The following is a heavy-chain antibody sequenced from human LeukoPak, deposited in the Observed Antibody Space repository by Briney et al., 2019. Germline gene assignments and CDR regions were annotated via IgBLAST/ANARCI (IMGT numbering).Heavy chain of an antibody. V-gene: IGHV4-59*01. CDR1: GGSISSYY. D-gene: IGHD3-10*01. Sequence: SETLSLTCTVSGGSISSYYWSWIRQPPGKGLEWIGYIYYSGSTNYNPSLKSRVTISVDTSKNQFSLKLSSVTAADPAVYYCAREILRDHSDYFDYWGQGTLVTVSS. J-gene: IGHJ4*02. CDR2: IYYSGST. CDR3: AREILRDHSDYFDY.